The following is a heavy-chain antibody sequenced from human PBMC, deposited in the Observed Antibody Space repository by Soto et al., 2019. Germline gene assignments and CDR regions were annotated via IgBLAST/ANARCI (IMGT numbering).Heavy chain of an antibody. CDR3: AKDIVRYTYGACDY. D-gene: IGHD5-18*01. J-gene: IGHJ4*02. CDR2: ISYDGSNK. Sequence: PGGSLRRCCAASGFTFNAYGMYWVRHAPGKGLEWVAAISYDGSNKYHADSVKGRFTISRDNSKNTLYLQMNSLRVEDTAVYYCAKDIVRYTYGACDYWGQGALVTVSS. CDR1: GFTFNAYG. V-gene: IGHV3-30*18.